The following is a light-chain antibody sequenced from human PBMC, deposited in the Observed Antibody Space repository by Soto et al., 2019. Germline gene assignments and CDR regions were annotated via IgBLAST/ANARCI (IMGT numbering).Light chain of an antibody. J-gene: IGLJ2*01. V-gene: IGLV2-14*01. CDR3: SSYTSSSSLVV. Sequence: QSALTQPASVSGSPGQSITISCAGTSSDVGGYNYVSWYQQHLGKAPRLMIYDVTNRPSGVSNRFSGSKSGNTASLTISGLQADDEADYYCSSYTSSSSLVVFGGGTKVTVL. CDR2: DVT. CDR1: SSDVGGYNY.